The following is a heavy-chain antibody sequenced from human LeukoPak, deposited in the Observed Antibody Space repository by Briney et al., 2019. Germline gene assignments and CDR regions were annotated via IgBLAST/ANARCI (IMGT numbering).Heavy chain of an antibody. CDR3: AREHTTVTVLTYYYYGMDV. CDR1: GFTFSSYA. CDR2: IYSGGST. Sequence: PGGSLRLSCAASGFTFSSYAMNWVRQAPGKGLEWVSVIYSGGSTYYADSVKGRFTISRDNSKNTLYLQMNSLRAEDTAVYYCAREHTTVTVLTYYYYGMDVWGQGTTVTVSS. D-gene: IGHD4-17*01. V-gene: IGHV3-66*01. J-gene: IGHJ6*02.